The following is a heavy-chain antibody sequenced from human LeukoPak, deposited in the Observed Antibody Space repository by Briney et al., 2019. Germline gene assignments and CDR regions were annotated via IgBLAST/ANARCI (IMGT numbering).Heavy chain of an antibody. CDR1: GGSISSYY. J-gene: IGHJ5*02. CDR3: ARDRGDYSGYNWFDP. V-gene: IGHV4-59*01. CDR2: IYYSGST. D-gene: IGHD4-11*01. Sequence: SETLSLTCTVSGGSISSYYWSWIRQPPGKGLEWIGYIYYSGSTNYNPSLKSRVTISVDTSKNQFSLKLSSVTAADTAVYYCARDRGDYSGYNWFDPWGQGTLVTVSS.